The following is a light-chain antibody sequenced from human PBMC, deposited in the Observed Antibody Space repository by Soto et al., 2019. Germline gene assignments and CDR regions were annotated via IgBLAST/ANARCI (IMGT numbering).Light chain of an antibody. CDR1: QSVSSY. J-gene: IGKJ1*01. Sequence: EIVLTQSPATLSLSPGERATLSCRASQSVSSYLAWYQQKPGQAPRLLIYDASNRATGIPARFSGSGSGTDFTLTISSLEPEDFAVYYCQQYGTSPRTVGQGTKVDIK. CDR2: DAS. CDR3: QQYGTSPRT. V-gene: IGKV3-11*01.